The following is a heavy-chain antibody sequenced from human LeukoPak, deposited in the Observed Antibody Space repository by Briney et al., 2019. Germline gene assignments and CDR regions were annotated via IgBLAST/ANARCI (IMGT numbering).Heavy chain of an antibody. V-gene: IGHV4-34*01. CDR2: INHSGST. D-gene: IGHD3-10*01. CDR3: AGYYYGTENYHNHPNVDY. Sequence: SETLSLTCAVYGGSFSTYYWSWIRHPPGKGLEWIGEINHSGSTTYNPSLESRVTISIDTSKNQFSLKLSSVTAADTAVYYCAGYYYGTENYHNHPNVDYWGQGTLVTVSS. J-gene: IGHJ4*02. CDR1: GGSFSTYY.